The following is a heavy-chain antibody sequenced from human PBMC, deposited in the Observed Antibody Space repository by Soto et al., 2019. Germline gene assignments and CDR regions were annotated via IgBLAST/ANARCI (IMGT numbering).Heavy chain of an antibody. V-gene: IGHV3-23*01. CDR3: AKNPHYDYIWGSSQYFDY. J-gene: IGHJ4*02. CDR1: GFTFSSYA. CDR2: ISGSGGST. Sequence: EVQLLESGGGLVQPGGSLRLSCAASGFTFSSYAMSWVRQAPGKGLEWVSAISGSGGSTYYANSVKGRFTISRDNSKNTLYLQTNSLRAEDTAVYYCAKNPHYDYIWGSSQYFDYWGQGTLVTVSS. D-gene: IGHD3-16*01.